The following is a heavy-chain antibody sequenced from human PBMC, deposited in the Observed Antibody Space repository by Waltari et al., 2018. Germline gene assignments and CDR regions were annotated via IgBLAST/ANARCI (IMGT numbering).Heavy chain of an antibody. CDR2: IYTSGST. Sequence: QVQLQESGPGLVKPSETLSLTCTVSGGSISSYYWSWIRQPAGKGLEWSGRIYTSGSTNYTPSLKRRVSMSVDTSKNQFSLKLSSVTAADTAVYYCARDRSRGYSYGHFDYWGQGTLVTVSS. CDR3: ARDRSRGYSYGHFDY. D-gene: IGHD5-18*01. CDR1: GGSISSYY. J-gene: IGHJ4*02. V-gene: IGHV4-4*07.